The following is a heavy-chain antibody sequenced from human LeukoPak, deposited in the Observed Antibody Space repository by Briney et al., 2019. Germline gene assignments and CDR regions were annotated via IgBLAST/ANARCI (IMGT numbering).Heavy chain of an antibody. Sequence: KASETLSLTCTVSGGSISSSSYYWGWIRQPPGKGLEWIGSIYYSGSTYYNPSLKSRVTISVDTSKNQFSLKLSSVTAADTAVYYCARRRYTSGYLDYWGQGTLVTVSS. D-gene: IGHD3-22*01. CDR3: ARRRYTSGYLDY. V-gene: IGHV4-39*01. CDR1: GGSISSSSYY. CDR2: IYYSGST. J-gene: IGHJ4*02.